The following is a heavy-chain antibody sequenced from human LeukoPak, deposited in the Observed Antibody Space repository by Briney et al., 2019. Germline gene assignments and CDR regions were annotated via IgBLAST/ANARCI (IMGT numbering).Heavy chain of an antibody. Sequence: GGSLRLSCAASGFIFSSYSMNWVRQAPGKGLEWVSYISSSSNTIYYADSVKGRFTISRDNAKNSLYLQMNSLRAEDTAVYYCARDGEYYDFWSGYSLFDYWGQGTLVTVSS. V-gene: IGHV3-48*01. CDR2: ISSSSNTI. J-gene: IGHJ4*02. D-gene: IGHD3-3*01. CDR3: ARDGEYYDFWSGYSLFDY. CDR1: GFIFSSYS.